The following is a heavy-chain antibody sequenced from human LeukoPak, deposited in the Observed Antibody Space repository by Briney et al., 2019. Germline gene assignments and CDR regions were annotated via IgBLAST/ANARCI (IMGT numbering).Heavy chain of an antibody. D-gene: IGHD6-13*01. CDR1: GSTFSSYG. J-gene: IGHJ5*02. CDR2: ISSSSSYI. CDR3: ARDSSSWYNWFDP. Sequence: GGSLRLSCAASGSTFSSYGMNWVRQAPGKGLEWVSSISSSSSYIYYADSVKGRFTISRDNAKNSLYLQMNSLRAEDTAVYYCARDSSSWYNWFDPWGQGTLVTVSS. V-gene: IGHV3-21*01.